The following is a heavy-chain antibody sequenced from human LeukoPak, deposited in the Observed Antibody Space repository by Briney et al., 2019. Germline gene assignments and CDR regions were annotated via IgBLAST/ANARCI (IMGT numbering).Heavy chain of an antibody. CDR3: ARRLTMGGGDACDI. D-gene: IGHD3-10*01. Sequence: ASQTLSLTCAVSGGSISSGGYYWSWIRQPPGKGLEWIRYIYYSGSTNYNPSLKSRVTISVDTSKNQFSLKLSSVTAADTAVYYCARRLTMGGGDACDIWGQGTMVTVSS. V-gene: IGHV4-61*08. CDR1: GGSISSGGYY. CDR2: IYYSGST. J-gene: IGHJ3*02.